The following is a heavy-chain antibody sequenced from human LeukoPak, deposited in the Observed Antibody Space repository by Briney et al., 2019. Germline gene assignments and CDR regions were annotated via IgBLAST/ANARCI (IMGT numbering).Heavy chain of an antibody. D-gene: IGHD1/OR15-1a*01. J-gene: IGHJ4*02. CDR2: ISAYNGNT. CDR1: GYTFTSYG. V-gene: IGHV1-18*01. CDR3: ARVPRVLTGPNRPPRDY. Sequence: ASVKVSCKASGYTFTSYGISWVRQAPGQGLEWMGWISAYNGNTNYAQKLQGRVTMTTDTSTSTAYMELRSLRSDDTAVYYCARVPRVLTGPNRPPRDYWGQGTLVTVSS.